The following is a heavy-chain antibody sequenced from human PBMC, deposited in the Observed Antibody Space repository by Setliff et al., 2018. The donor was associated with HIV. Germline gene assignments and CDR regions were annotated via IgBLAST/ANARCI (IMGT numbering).Heavy chain of an antibody. J-gene: IGHJ4*02. CDR2: FYYSGTS. D-gene: IGHD6-19*01. V-gene: IGHV4-39*07. Sequence: SETLSLTFAVSGDSINNSTYYWGWIRQPPGKGLEWIGGFYYSGTSYYNPSLRSRLTISVDTSKNQFSLKLNSVTAADTAMYYCAKGENEQWLVVGLFDYWGQGTLVTVSS. CDR3: AKGENEQWLVVGLFDY. CDR1: GDSINNSTYY.